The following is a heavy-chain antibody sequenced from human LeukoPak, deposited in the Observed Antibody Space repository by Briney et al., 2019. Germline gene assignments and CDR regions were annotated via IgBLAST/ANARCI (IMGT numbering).Heavy chain of an antibody. D-gene: IGHD4-11*01. V-gene: IGHV1-2*02. CDR3: ARDAIVRDYSNSDY. CDR2: INPNSGST. CDR1: GYTFTGYY. J-gene: IGHJ4*02. Sequence: ASVKVSCKASGYTFTGYYLHWVRQAPGQGPEWMGWINPNSGSTSYAQKFQGRVTMTRDTSISTAYMELSRLTSDDTAVYYCARDAIVRDYSNSDYWGQGTLVTVSS.